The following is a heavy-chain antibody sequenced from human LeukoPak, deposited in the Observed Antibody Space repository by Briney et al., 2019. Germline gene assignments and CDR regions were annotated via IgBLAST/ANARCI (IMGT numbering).Heavy chain of an antibody. Sequence: ASVKVSCKASGYTFTCYYIHWARQAPRQGLEWVGWINPKTGGTNYAQKFLDRVTMTTDMSTSTAYMELIRLRSRDTAVYFCARGSSKYVFGYYMDVWGKGTTIIVSS. CDR2: INPKTGGT. CDR3: ARGSSKYVFGYYMDV. V-gene: IGHV1-2*02. CDR1: GYTFTCYY. J-gene: IGHJ6*03. D-gene: IGHD4-11*01.